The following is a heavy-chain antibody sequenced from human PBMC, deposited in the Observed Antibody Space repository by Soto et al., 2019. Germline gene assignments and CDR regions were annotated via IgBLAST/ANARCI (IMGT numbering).Heavy chain of an antibody. V-gene: IGHV4-31*03. Sequence: QVQLQESGPGLVKPSQTLSLTCTVSGGSISSGGYYWSWIRPHPGQGLEWIGYIYYSGSTYYHTSLKSRVTITADTSKNQLSLKLSSVTAADTAIYYCAREQGYYVDGWGEGTLVTVSS. J-gene: IGHJ4*02. CDR1: GGSISSGGYY. CDR2: IYYSGST. CDR3: AREQGYYVDG.